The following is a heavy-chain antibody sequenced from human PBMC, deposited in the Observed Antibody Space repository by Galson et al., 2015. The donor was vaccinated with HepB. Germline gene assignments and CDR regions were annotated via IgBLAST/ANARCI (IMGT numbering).Heavy chain of an antibody. Sequence: SLRLSCAASGFTFSSYDMHWVRQATGEGLEWVSAIGTAGDPYYPGSVKGRFTISRENAKNSLYLQMNSLRAGDTAVYYCARGRREYSSSSSSWFDPWGQGTLVTVSS. J-gene: IGHJ5*02. CDR1: GFTFSSYD. CDR2: IGTAGDP. V-gene: IGHV3-13*05. D-gene: IGHD6-6*01. CDR3: ARGRREYSSSSSSWFDP.